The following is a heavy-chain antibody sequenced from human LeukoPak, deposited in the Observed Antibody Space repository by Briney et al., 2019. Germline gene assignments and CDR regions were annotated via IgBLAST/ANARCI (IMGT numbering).Heavy chain of an antibody. CDR1: GFPFSSHW. D-gene: IGHD7-27*01. CDR2: IKEDGGEK. J-gene: IGHJ4*02. Sequence: GGSLRLSCAASGFPFSSHWLSWFRQSPGTGLEWLANIKEDGGEKYYVDSVKGRFTISRDNAKNSLYLQMNSLRAEGTALYYCARGGPTGALDYWGQGTLVTVSS. V-gene: IGHV3-7*01. CDR3: ARGGPTGALDY.